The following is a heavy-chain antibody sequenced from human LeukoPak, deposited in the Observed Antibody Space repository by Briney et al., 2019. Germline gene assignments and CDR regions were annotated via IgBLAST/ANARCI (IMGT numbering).Heavy chain of an antibody. V-gene: IGHV3-73*01. D-gene: IGHD1-1*01. CDR3: TSGLSVRRSNNTPVDY. CDR1: GFTFSGSA. CDR2: IRSKANSYAT. J-gene: IGHJ4*02. Sequence: GGSLRLSCTASGFTFSGSAMHWVRQASGKGLEWVGRIRSKANSYATVYAASVKGRFTISRDDSKNTAYLQMNSLKAEDTAVYYCTSGLSVRRSNNTPVDYWGQGTLVTVSS.